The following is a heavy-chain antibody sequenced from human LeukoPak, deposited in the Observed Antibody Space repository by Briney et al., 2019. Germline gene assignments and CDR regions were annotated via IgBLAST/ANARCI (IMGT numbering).Heavy chain of an antibody. D-gene: IGHD1-26*01. CDR1: GFTFSRYV. V-gene: IGHV3-23*01. J-gene: IGHJ4*02. Sequence: GGSLRLSCAGSGFTFSRYVISWVRQAPGKGLEWVSAIGSSGGGTFYADSVKGRFTISRDNPDNTVYLQMNSLRDEDAALYYCARARWGAAGHHFDSWGQGTRLAVSS. CDR3: ARARWGAAGHHFDS. CDR2: IGSSGGGT.